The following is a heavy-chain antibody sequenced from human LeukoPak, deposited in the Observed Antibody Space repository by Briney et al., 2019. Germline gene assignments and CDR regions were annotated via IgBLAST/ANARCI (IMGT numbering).Heavy chain of an antibody. CDR3: AKITLRTNDTSYYYYGMDV. D-gene: IGHD1-14*01. CDR2: ISYDGSNK. Sequence: PGGSLRLSCAASGFTFSSYGMHWVRQAPGKGLEWVAVISYDGSNKYYADSVKGRFTISRDNSKTTLYLQMNSLRAEDTAVYYCAKITLRTNDTSYYYYGMDVWGQGTTVTVSS. J-gene: IGHJ6*02. V-gene: IGHV3-30*18. CDR1: GFTFSSYG.